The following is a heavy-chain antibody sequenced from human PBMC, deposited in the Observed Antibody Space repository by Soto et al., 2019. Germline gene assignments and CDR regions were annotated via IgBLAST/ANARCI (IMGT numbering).Heavy chain of an antibody. J-gene: IGHJ4*02. V-gene: IGHV3-21*01. Sequence: RLSCAASGFTFSSYSMNWVRQAPGKGLEWVSSISSSSSYIYYADSVKGRFTISRDNAKNSLYLQMNSLRAEDTAVYYCARAPLLRFLEWSTDYWGQGTLVTVSS. D-gene: IGHD3-3*01. CDR1: GFTFSSYS. CDR3: ARAPLLRFLEWSTDY. CDR2: ISSSSSYI.